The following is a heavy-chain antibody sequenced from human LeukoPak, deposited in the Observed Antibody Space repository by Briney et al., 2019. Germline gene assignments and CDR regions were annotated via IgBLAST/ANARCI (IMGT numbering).Heavy chain of an antibody. CDR1: GFTFSSYS. Sequence: GGSLRLSCAASGFTFSSYSMNWVRQAPGKGLGWVSSISSSSSYIYYADSVKGRFTISRDNAKNSLYLQMNSLRAEDTAVYYCARDRPTYDSSGYYGYWGQGTLITVSS. CDR2: ISSSSSYI. V-gene: IGHV3-21*01. D-gene: IGHD3-22*01. CDR3: ARDRPTYDSSGYYGY. J-gene: IGHJ4*02.